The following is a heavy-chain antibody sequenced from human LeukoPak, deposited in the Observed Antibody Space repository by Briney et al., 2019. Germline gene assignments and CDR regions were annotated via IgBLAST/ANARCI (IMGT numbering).Heavy chain of an antibody. Sequence: PGGSLRLSCAASGFTFSNYWMSWVRQAPGKGLEWVANIKQDGSEKYYADSVKGRFTISRDNAKNSLCLQMNSLRAEDTAVYCCARDRSWGQGTLVTVSS. CDR3: ARDRS. J-gene: IGHJ5*02. CDR1: GFTFSNYW. V-gene: IGHV3-7*04. CDR2: IKQDGSEK.